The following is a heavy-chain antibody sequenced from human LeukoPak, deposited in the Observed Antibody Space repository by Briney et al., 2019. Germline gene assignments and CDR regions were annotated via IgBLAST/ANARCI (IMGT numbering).Heavy chain of an antibody. J-gene: IGHJ3*02. CDR3: AKGPEGYYDSRDAFDI. Sequence: ASVKVSCKASGYTFTGYYMHWVRQAPGQGLEWMGRINPNSGGTNYAQKFQGRVTMTRDTSISTAYMELSRLRSDDTAVYYCAKGPEGYYDSRDAFDIWGQGTMVTVSS. CDR2: INPNSGGT. V-gene: IGHV1-2*06. D-gene: IGHD3-22*01. CDR1: GYTFTGYY.